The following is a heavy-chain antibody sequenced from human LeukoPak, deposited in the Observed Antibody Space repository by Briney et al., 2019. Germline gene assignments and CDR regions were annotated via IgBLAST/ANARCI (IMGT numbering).Heavy chain of an antibody. V-gene: IGHV4-34*01. Sequence: KPSETLSLTCAVYGGSFSGYYWSRIRQPPGKGLEWIGEINHSGSTNYNPSLKSRVTISVDTSKNQFSLKLSSVTAADTAVYYCARGELRYFDWLLRGTYFDYWGQGTLVTASS. CDR3: ARGELRYFDWLLRGTYFDY. D-gene: IGHD3-9*01. CDR2: INHSGST. J-gene: IGHJ4*02. CDR1: GGSFSGYY.